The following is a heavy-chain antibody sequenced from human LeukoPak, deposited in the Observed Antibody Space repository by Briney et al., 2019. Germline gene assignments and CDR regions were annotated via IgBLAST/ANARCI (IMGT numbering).Heavy chain of an antibody. V-gene: IGHV4-59*01. D-gene: IGHD3-9*01. CDR1: GGSISSYY. CDR2: IYYSGST. J-gene: IGHJ4*02. Sequence: SETLSLTCTVSGGSISSYYWSWIRQPPGKGLEWIGYIYYSGSTNYNPSLKSRVTISLDTSKNQFSLRLSSVTAADTAVYYCATEGSSYDILTGQFDYWGQGTLVSVSS. CDR3: ATEGSSYDILTGQFDY.